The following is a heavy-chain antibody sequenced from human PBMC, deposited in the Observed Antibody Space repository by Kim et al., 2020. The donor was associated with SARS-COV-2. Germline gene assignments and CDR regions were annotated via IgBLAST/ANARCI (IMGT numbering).Heavy chain of an antibody. CDR2: IYYSGST. V-gene: IGHV4-31*03. CDR1: GGSISSGGYY. D-gene: IGHD3-10*01. CDR3: ARDRHAFGSSDAFDI. Sequence: SETLSLTCTVSGGSISSGGYYWSWIRQHPGKGLEWIGYIYYSGSTYYNPSLKSRVTISVDTSKNQFSLKLSSVTAADTAVYYCARDRHAFGSSDAFDIWGQGTMVTVSS. J-gene: IGHJ3*02.